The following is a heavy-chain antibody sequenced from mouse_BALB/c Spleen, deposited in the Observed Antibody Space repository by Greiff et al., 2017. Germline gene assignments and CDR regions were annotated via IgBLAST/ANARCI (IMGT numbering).Heavy chain of an antibody. CDR3: ARYRALLRLRRDYYAMDY. CDR2: ISYSGST. Sequence: EVKLVESGPSLVKPSQTLSLTCSVTGDSITSGYWNWIRKFPGNKLEYMGYISYSGSTYYNPSLKSRISITRDTSKNQYYLQLNSVTTEDTATYYCARYRALLRLRRDYYAMDYWGQGTSVTVSS. V-gene: IGHV3-8*02. J-gene: IGHJ4*01. D-gene: IGHD1-2*01. CDR1: GDSITSGY.